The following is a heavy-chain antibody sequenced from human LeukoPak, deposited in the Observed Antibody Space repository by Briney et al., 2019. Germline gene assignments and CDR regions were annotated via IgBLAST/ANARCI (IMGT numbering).Heavy chain of an antibody. CDR3: ARVGGYSYGSDY. J-gene: IGHJ4*02. Sequence: SETLSLTCAVYGGSISGYYWSWIRQPPGKGLEWIGEINHSGSTNYNPSLKSRVTISVDTSKNQFSLKLSSVTAADTAVYYCARVGGYSYGSDYWGQGTLVTVSS. CDR2: INHSGST. D-gene: IGHD5-18*01. CDR1: GGSISGYY. V-gene: IGHV4-34*01.